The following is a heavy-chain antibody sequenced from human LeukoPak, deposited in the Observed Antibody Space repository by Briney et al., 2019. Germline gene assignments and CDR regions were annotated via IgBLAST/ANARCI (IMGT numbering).Heavy chain of an antibody. CDR3: ARGSVYYYDSSGHWGY. CDR1: GFTFSSYE. CDR2: ISSSGSTI. Sequence: PGGSLRLSCAASGFTFSSYEMNWVRQAPGKGLEWVSYISSSGSTIYYADSVKGRFTISRDNAKNSLYLKMNSLRAEDTAVYYCARGSVYYYDSSGHWGYWGQGTLVTVSS. J-gene: IGHJ4*02. D-gene: IGHD3-22*01. V-gene: IGHV3-48*03.